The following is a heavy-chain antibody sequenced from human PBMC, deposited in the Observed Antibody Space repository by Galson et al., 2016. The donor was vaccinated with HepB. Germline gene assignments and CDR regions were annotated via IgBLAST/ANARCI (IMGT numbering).Heavy chain of an antibody. CDR2: ISSSSSYI. J-gene: IGHJ6*02. CDR3: ARGRSGTYYTLASIYYYYYGMDV. CDR1: GFTFRSYS. V-gene: IGHV3-21*01. Sequence: SLRLSCAASGFTFRSYSMNWVRQAPGKGLEWVSSISSSSSYIYYADSVKGRFTISRDSARNSLYLQMNSLRAEDTAVYYCARGRSGTYYTLASIYYYYYGMDVWGQGTTVTVSS. D-gene: IGHD3-10*01.